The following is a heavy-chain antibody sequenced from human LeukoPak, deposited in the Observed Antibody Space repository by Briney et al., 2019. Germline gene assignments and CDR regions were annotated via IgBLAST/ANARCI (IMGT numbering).Heavy chain of an antibody. Sequence: GESLKISCKGSGYIFTSYWIGWVRQMPGKGLEWMGIIYPGDSDTRYSPSFQGQVAISADKSISTAYLQWSSLKASDTAMYYCARRILHNWFDPWGQGTLVTVSS. J-gene: IGHJ5*02. CDR1: GYIFTSYW. V-gene: IGHV5-51*01. CDR2: IYPGDSDT. D-gene: IGHD2-15*01. CDR3: ARRILHNWFDP.